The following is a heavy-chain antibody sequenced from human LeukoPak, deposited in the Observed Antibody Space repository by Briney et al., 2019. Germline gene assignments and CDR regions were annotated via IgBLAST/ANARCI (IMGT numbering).Heavy chain of an antibody. V-gene: IGHV4-39*01. CDR2: IYYSGST. D-gene: IGHD3-22*01. J-gene: IGHJ4*02. CDR3: ATGGDSSGYYYFDY. Sequence: SGTLSLTCTVSGGSISSSSYYWGWIRQPPGKGLEWIGSIYYSGSTYYNPSLKSRVTISVDTSKNQFSLKLSSVTAADTAVYYCATGGDSSGYYYFDYWGQGTLVTVSS. CDR1: GGSISSSSYY.